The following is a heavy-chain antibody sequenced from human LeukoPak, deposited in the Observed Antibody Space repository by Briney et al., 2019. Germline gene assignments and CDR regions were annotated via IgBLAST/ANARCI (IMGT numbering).Heavy chain of an antibody. CDR3: ARDTIAARTIDY. CDR2: IYYSGST. CDR1: GGSISSGGYY. V-gene: IGHV4-31*03. J-gene: IGHJ4*02. Sequence: SQTLSLTCTVSGGSISSGGYYWSWLRQHPGKGLEWIGYIYYSGSTYYNPSLKSRVTISVDTSKNQFSLKLSSVTAADTAVYYCARDTIAARTIDYWGQGTLVTVSA. D-gene: IGHD6-6*01.